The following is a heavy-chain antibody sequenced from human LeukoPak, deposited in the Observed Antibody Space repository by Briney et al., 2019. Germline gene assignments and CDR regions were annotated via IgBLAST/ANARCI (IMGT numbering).Heavy chain of an antibody. CDR2: ISGSGGST. CDR3: AKGYSSSWSFYFDY. D-gene: IGHD6-13*01. CDR1: GFTFNNYK. V-gene: IGHV3-23*01. Sequence: GGSLRLSCVASGFTFNNYKMNWVRQAPGKGLEWVSTISGSGGSTYYADSVKGRFTISRDNSKNTLYLQMNSLRAEDTAVYYCAKGYSSSWSFYFDYWGQGTLVTVSS. J-gene: IGHJ4*02.